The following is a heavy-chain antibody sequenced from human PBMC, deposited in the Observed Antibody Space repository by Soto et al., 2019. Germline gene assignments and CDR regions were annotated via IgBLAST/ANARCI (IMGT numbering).Heavy chain of an antibody. D-gene: IGHD2-15*01. J-gene: IGHJ4*02. CDR3: ARGGARSGFDY. CDR2: INPSGGST. Sequence: ASVKVSCKASGYTFTSYYMHWVRQAPGQGLEWMGIINPSGGSTSYAQKFQGRFTISRDNSKNTLYLQMNSLRVEDTAVYYCARGGARSGFDYWGQGTLVTVSS. V-gene: IGHV1-46*01. CDR1: GYTFTSYY.